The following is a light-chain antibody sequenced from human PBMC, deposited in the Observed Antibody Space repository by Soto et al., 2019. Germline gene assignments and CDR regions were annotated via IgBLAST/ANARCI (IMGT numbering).Light chain of an antibody. J-gene: IGKJ4*01. CDR3: QQYNHWPLS. V-gene: IGKV3-15*01. CDR1: QGLGTN. Sequence: TVMTQSPATLSVSPGERATRSCRASQGLGTNLAWYQQRPGQAPRLLIYAVSTRATGVPARFSGSGSETEFTLTIITLHSEDFAVYYCQQYNHWPLSFGVGTKVEIK. CDR2: AVS.